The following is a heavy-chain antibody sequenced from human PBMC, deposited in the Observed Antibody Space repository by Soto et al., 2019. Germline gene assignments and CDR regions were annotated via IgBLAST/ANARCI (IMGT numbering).Heavy chain of an antibody. V-gene: IGHV4-31*03. CDR2: IYYSGNT. CDR3: ASTDYVAYYMDV. J-gene: IGHJ6*03. CDR1: GGSISSGYY. Sequence: QVQLQESGPGLVKPSQTLSLTCSVSGGSISSGYYWTWIRQHPGKGLEWIGYIYYSGNTYYNPSIKSRVIISVDTSKNQFSLKLSSETAADTAVYYCASTDYVAYYMDVWGQGTTVTVSS. D-gene: IGHD3-10*02.